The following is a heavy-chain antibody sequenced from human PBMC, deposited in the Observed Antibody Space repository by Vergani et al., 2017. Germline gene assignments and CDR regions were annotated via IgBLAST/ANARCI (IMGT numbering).Heavy chain of an antibody. D-gene: IGHD6-19*01. V-gene: IGHV3-30*02. Sequence: QVQLVESGGGVVQPGGSLRLSCAASGFTFSSYGMHWVRQAPGKGLEWVAFIRYDGSNEYDADSVKGRFTISRDNSKNTLFLQMNSLRAEDTAVYYCAKDRGMTAVAEYWGQGTLVTVSS. J-gene: IGHJ4*02. CDR2: IRYDGSNE. CDR1: GFTFSSYG. CDR3: AKDRGMTAVAEY.